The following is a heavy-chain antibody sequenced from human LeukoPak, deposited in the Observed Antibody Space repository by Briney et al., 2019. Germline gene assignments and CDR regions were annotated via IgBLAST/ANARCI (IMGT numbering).Heavy chain of an antibody. J-gene: IGHJ4*02. D-gene: IGHD3-22*01. CDR1: GGSFSGYY. V-gene: IGHV4-34*01. CDR3: ARGRTPIVVVTLRYYFDY. Sequence: SETLSLTCAVYGGSFSGYYWSWIRQPPGKGLEWIGEINHSGSTNYNPSLKSRVAISVDTSKNQFSLKLGSVTAADTAVYYCARGRTPIVVVTLRYYFDYWGQGTLVTVSS. CDR2: INHSGST.